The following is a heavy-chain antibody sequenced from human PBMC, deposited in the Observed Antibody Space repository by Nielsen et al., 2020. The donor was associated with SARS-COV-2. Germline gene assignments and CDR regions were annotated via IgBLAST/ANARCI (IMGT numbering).Heavy chain of an antibody. CDR3: ARVKAPEPFDI. J-gene: IGHJ3*02. V-gene: IGHV4-61*05. Sequence: SETLSLTCTVSGGSISSSSYYWGWIRQPPGKGLEWIGYINYSGSTNYNPSLKSRVTISVDTPKNQFSLKLRSVTAADTAVYYCARVKAPEPFDIWGQGTMVTVSS. CDR2: INYSGST. CDR1: GGSISSSSYY. D-gene: IGHD1-14*01.